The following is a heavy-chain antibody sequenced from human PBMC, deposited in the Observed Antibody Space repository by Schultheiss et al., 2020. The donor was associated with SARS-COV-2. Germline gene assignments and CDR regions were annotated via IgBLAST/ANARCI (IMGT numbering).Heavy chain of an antibody. Sequence: SETLSLTCTVSGGSISSSSYYWGWIRQPPGKGLEWIGYIYYSGRIFYNPSLKSRVTISVDTSKNQFSLKLSSVTAADTAVYYCARGGYCSSTSCSIAGYYYYYGMDVWGQGTTVTVSS. V-gene: IGHV4-61*05. CDR3: ARGGYCSSTSCSIAGYYYYYGMDV. D-gene: IGHD2-2*01. CDR1: GGSISSSSYY. J-gene: IGHJ6*02. CDR2: IYYSGRI.